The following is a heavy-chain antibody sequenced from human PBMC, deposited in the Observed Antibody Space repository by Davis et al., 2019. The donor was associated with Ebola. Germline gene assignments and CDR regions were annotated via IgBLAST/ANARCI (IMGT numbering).Heavy chain of an antibody. Sequence: PSETLSLTCDISGDSVSSNSGAWNWIRQSPSRGLEWLGRTYYSSKWYKDYAVSVKSRITINLNTSKNQFSLQLNSVTPEDTAVYYCARFNWGHRNFDYWGQGTLVTVSS. V-gene: IGHV6-1*01. D-gene: IGHD7-27*01. CDR1: GDSVSSNSGA. J-gene: IGHJ4*02. CDR3: ARFNWGHRNFDY. CDR2: TYYSSKWYK.